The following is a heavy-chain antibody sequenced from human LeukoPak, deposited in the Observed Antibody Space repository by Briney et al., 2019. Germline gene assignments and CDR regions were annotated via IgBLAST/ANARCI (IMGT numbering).Heavy chain of an antibody. CDR1: GYTFTSYY. CDR2: INPSGGST. D-gene: IGHD6-13*01. J-gene: IGHJ5*02. CDR3: ARGGESSSWYKDWFDP. Sequence: GASVKVSCKASGYTFTSYYMHCVRQAPGQGLGWMGIINPSGGSTSYAQKFQGRVTMTRDTSTSTVYMELSSLRSEDTAVYYCARGGESSSWYKDWFDPWGQGTLVTVSS. V-gene: IGHV1-46*01.